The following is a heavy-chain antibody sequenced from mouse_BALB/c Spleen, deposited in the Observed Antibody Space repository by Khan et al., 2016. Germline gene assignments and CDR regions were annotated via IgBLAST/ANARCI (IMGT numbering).Heavy chain of an antibody. CDR2: ISYSGST. J-gene: IGHJ3*01. CDR1: GYSITSDYA. V-gene: IGHV3-2*02. Sequence: EVQLQESGPGLVKPSQSLSLTCTVTGYSITSDYAWNWIRQFPGNKLEWMGYISYSGSTSYNPSLKSRISITRDPSKNQFFLQLNSVTTEDTATYYCAREEYGNYAWFAYWGQGTLVTVSA. D-gene: IGHD2-10*02. CDR3: AREEYGNYAWFAY.